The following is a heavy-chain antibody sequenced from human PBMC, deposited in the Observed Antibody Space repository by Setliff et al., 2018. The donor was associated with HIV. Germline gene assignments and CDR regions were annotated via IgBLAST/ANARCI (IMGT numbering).Heavy chain of an antibody. CDR1: GGSLTNYY. J-gene: IGHJ3*02. V-gene: IGHV4-34*12. Sequence: PSETLSLTCALYGGSLTNYYWTWIRKSPGKGLEWIGEIVDSGATTYNPSLKSRVTISIDTSKNQLSLKLSSVTAADTAVYYCARPAGKGSYYGDDAFDIWGQGTMVTVS. D-gene: IGHD1-26*01. CDR2: IVDSGAT. CDR3: ARPAGKGSYYGDDAFDI.